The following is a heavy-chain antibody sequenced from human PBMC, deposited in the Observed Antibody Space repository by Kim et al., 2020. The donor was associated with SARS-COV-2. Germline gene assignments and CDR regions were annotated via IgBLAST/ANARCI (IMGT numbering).Heavy chain of an antibody. CDR2: IVVGSGNT. V-gene: IGHV1-58*01. D-gene: IGHD2-2*01. CDR3: AADLGYCSSTSCAEYFQH. CDR1: GFTFTSSA. J-gene: IGHJ1*01. Sequence: SVKVSCKASGFTFTSSAVQWVRQARGQRLEWIGWIVVGSGNTNYAQKFQERVTITRDMSTSTAYMELSSLRSEDTAVYYCAADLGYCSSTSCAEYFQHWGQGTLVTVSS.